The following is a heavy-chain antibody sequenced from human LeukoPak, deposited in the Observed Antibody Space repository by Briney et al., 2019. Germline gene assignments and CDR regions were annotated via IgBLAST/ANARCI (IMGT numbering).Heavy chain of an antibody. V-gene: IGHV1-69*06. D-gene: IGHD2-2*01. Sequence: SVKISCKASGGTSSSYAISWLRQAPGLGLEWMGGIIPIFGTAHYAQIFQGRDSITPETSTSTAYMELSSLRSEDTAVYHCARALYCSSTSCYSGPYYFDYWGQGTLVTVSS. J-gene: IGHJ4*02. CDR1: GGTSSSYA. CDR3: ARALYCSSTSCYSGPYYFDY. CDR2: IIPIFGTA.